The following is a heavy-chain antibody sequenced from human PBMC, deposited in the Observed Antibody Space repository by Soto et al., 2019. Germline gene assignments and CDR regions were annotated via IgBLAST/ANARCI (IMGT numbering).Heavy chain of an antibody. CDR2: ISSSSSYI. Sequence: EVQLVESGGGLVKPGGYLRLSCEASGFTFSSYSMNWVRQAPGKGLEWVSSISSSSSYIYYADSVKGRFTISRDNAKNSLYLQVNSLRAEDTAVYYCAREGIAAALDYWGQGTLVTISS. J-gene: IGHJ4*02. CDR3: AREGIAAALDY. D-gene: IGHD6-13*01. V-gene: IGHV3-21*01. CDR1: GFTFSSYS.